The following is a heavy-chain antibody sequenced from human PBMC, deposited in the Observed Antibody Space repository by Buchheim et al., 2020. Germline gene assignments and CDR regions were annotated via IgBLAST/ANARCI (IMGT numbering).Heavy chain of an antibody. D-gene: IGHD3-10*01. CDR1: GDSMERGGFY. Sequence: QVQLQESGPGLVKPSQTLSLTCTVSGDSMERGGFYWNWIRQHPGMGLEFIGYMYNSGSTYFNPSLRIRVTISADTSKNQFSLELSAVTAADTAVYFCARGTPRYYFDFWGQGTL. J-gene: IGHJ4*02. CDR3: ARGTPRYYFDF. V-gene: IGHV4-31*03. CDR2: MYNSGST.